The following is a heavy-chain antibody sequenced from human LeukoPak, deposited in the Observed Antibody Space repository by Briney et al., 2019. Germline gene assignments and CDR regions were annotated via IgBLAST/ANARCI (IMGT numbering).Heavy chain of an antibody. V-gene: IGHV1-24*01. J-gene: IGHJ4*02. CDR1: GYTLTELS. CDR2: FDPEDGET. Sequence: ASVKVSCKVSGYTLTELSMHWVRQAPGKGLEWMGGFDPEDGETIYAQKFQGRVTMTEDTSTDTAYMELSSLRSEDTAVYYCAIVKTQLVHFDYWGQGTLVTVSS. CDR3: AIVKTQLVHFDY. D-gene: IGHD6-13*01.